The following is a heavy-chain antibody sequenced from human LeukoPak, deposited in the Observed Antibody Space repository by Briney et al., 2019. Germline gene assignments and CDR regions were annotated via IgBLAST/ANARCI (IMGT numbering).Heavy chain of an antibody. D-gene: IGHD2-15*01. J-gene: IGHJ6*04. Sequence: PGGSLRLSCAASGYTFSSYDMNWVRQAPGKGLEWVSYISGSGSTIYYADSVKGRFTISRDNAKNSLYLQMNSLRAEDTAVYYCARAIGTRAANRGYYYYYGMDVWGKGTTVPVSS. V-gene: IGHV3-48*03. CDR1: GYTFSSYD. CDR3: ARAIGTRAANRGYYYYYGMDV. CDR2: ISGSGSTI.